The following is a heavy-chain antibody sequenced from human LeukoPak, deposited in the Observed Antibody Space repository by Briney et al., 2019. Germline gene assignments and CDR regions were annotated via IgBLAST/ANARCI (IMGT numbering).Heavy chain of an antibody. J-gene: IGHJ4*02. Sequence: GESLKISCKGSGYSFTSYWIGWVRQMPGKGLEWMGIIYPGDSDTRYSPSFQGQVTISADKSISTAYLQWSSLKASDTAMYYCARFEYCSGGSRYSGFDYWGQGTLVTVSS. CDR1: GYSFTSYW. CDR2: IYPGDSDT. CDR3: ARFEYCSGGSRYSGFDY. D-gene: IGHD2-15*01. V-gene: IGHV5-51*01.